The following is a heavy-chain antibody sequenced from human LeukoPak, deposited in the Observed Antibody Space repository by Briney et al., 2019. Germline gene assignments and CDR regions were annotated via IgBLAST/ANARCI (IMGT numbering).Heavy chain of an antibody. D-gene: IGHD6-19*01. CDR1: GFTFSSHA. Sequence: PGGSLRLSCVASGFTFSSHAMNWVRQAPGRGLEWVSAISGSGGSTYYADSVKGRFTISRDNSKNTLYVQMNSLRAEDTAIYYCAKVMAVAARRGNIDYWGQGTLVTVSS. CDR3: AKVMAVAARRGNIDY. CDR2: ISGSGGST. V-gene: IGHV3-23*01. J-gene: IGHJ4*02.